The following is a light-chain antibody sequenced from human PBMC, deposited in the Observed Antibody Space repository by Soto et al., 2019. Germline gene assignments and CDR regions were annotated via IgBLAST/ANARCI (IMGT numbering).Light chain of an antibody. CDR3: SSYTNTGTLVV. V-gene: IGLV2-14*01. CDR2: EVA. CDR1: GSDIGTYNF. Sequence: QSALTQPASVSGSPGQSITISCSGSGSDIGTYNFVSWYQHHPGRAPKLIISEVANRPSGVSDRFSGSKYGSLASLTISGLQADDEAVYYCSSYTNTGTLVVFGVGTKLTVL. J-gene: IGLJ3*02.